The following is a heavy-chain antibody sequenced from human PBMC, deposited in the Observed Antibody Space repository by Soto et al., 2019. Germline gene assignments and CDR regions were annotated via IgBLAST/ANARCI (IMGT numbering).Heavy chain of an antibody. CDR3: ARAGNYYLNWFDP. CDR2: IYHSGST. J-gene: IGHJ5*02. CDR1: GGSISSSNW. D-gene: IGHD3-10*01. V-gene: IGHV4-4*02. Sequence: SETLSLTCAVSGGSISSSNWWSWVRQPPGKGLEWIGEIYHSGSTNYNPSLKSRVTISVDKSKNQFSLKLSSVTAADTAVYYCARAGNYYLNWFDPWGQGTLVTVSS.